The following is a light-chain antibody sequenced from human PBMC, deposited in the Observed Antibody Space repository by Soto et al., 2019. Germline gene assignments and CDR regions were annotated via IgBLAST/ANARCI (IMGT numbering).Light chain of an antibody. CDR1: GSDIGAYPY. V-gene: IGLV2-8*01. CDR2: EVN. CDR3: SSFAGSNYYV. Sequence: QSVLAQPPSASGSLGQSVTISCTGSGSDIGAYPYVSWYQQHAGKPPKLIIYEVNERPSGVPDRFSGSKTGTTASLTVSGLQSEDEADYFCSSFAGSNYYVFGSGSKGTVL. J-gene: IGLJ1*01.